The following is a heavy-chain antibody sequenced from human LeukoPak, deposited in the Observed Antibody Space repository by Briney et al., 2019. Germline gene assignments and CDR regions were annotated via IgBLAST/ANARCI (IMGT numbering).Heavy chain of an antibody. CDR3: ARILSPGYSSSWYPTLDY. J-gene: IGHJ4*02. D-gene: IGHD6-13*01. CDR1: CGSISIHY. V-gene: IGHV4-59*11. CDR2: ICYSGGT. Sequence: ASETLSLTCTVSCGSISIHYWSWIRQPPGKGLEWIGYICYSGGTNYNPSLKSRVTISVDTSKNQFSLKLSSVTAADTAVYYCARILSPGYSSSWYPTLDYWGQGTLVTVSS.